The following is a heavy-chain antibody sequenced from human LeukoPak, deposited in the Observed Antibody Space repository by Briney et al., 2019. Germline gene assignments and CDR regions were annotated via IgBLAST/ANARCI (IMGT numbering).Heavy chain of an antibody. CDR2: IYSGGST. CDR1: GFTVSSNY. Sequence: GGSLRLSCAASGFTVSSNYMSWVRQAPGKGLEWVSVIYSGGSTYYADSVKGRFTISRDSSKNTLYLQMNTLRAEDTAVYYCAREYSRADAFDIWGQGTPVTVSS. D-gene: IGHD2-15*01. V-gene: IGHV3-53*01. J-gene: IGHJ3*02. CDR3: AREYSRADAFDI.